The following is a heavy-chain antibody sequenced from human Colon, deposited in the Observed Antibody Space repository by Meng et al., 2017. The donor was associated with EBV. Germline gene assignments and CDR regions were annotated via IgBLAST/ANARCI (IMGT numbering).Heavy chain of an antibody. CDR3: ASFDHIPRRNYFDY. Sequence: QVQELGQEVGGPSKTLSSTCTVSGGSMSSGNYYWSWIRQPPGKGLEWIGYIHHSGSAYYNPSLKSRVSISVDTSKNQFSLNLNSMTAADTAVYYCASFDHIPRRNYFDYWGQGTLVTVSS. V-gene: IGHV4-30-4*01. J-gene: IGHJ4*02. CDR2: IHHSGSA. CDR1: GGSMSSGNYY. D-gene: IGHD2-21*01.